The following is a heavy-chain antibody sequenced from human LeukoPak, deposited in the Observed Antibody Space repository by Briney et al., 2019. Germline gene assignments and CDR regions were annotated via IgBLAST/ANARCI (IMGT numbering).Heavy chain of an antibody. V-gene: IGHV3-30*04. CDR2: ISYDGSNK. D-gene: IGHD3-10*01. CDR1: GFTFSSYA. J-gene: IGHJ4*02. CDR3: ARAATNGSGSYTLIFYFDY. Sequence: GGSLRLSCAASGFTFSSYAMHWVRQAPGKGLEWVVVISYDGSNKYYADSVKGRFTISRDNSKNTLYLQMNSLRAEDTAVYYCARAATNGSGSYTLIFYFDYWGQGTLVTVSS.